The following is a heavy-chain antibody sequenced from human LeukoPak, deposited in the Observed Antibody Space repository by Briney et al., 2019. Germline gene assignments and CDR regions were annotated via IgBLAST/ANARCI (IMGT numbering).Heavy chain of an antibody. D-gene: IGHD3-10*01. J-gene: IGHJ4*02. CDR3: ATDAWQGRGLLDY. Sequence: GRSLRLSCVGAGFTFSGYSMNCASHEPREWLEWLSSISSSTSYIHYAHSVRGRFSISRVNAKSSVYIQMNSLRTEHPAVSFGATDAWQGRGLLDYWGQGTLVTVSS. CDR1: GFTFSGYS. CDR2: ISSSTSYI. V-gene: IGHV3-21*01.